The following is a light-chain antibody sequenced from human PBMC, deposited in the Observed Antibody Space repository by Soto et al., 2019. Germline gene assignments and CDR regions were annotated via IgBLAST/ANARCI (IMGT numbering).Light chain of an antibody. CDR1: SGHSSYA. Sequence: QAVLTQSPSASASLGASVKLTCTLSSGHSSYAIAWHQQQPEKGPRYLMKLNSDGSHSKGDGIPDRFSGSSSGAERYLTISSLPSEDEADYYCQTWGTGVVFGGGTKLPVL. V-gene: IGLV4-69*01. CDR2: LNSDGSH. J-gene: IGLJ2*01. CDR3: QTWGTGVV.